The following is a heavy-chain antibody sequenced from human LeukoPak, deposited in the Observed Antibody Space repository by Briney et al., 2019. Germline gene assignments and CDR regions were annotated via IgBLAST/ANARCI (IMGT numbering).Heavy chain of an antibody. CDR3: ARHRSGGSQDDAFDI. D-gene: IGHD2-15*01. J-gene: IGHJ3*02. CDR1: GFTFSSYS. V-gene: IGHV3-7*01. CDR2: IKQDGSEK. Sequence: GGSLRLSCAASGFTFSSYSMNWVRQAPGKGLEWVADIKQDGSEKYYVDSVKGRFTISRQNAKKSLFLQMNSLRAEDTAVYYCARHRSGGSQDDAFDIWGQGTMVTVSS.